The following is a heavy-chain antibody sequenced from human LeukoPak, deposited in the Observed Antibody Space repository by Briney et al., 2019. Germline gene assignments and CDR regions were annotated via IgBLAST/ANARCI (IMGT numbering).Heavy chain of an antibody. CDR3: AKDLDCGGDCYPLGYFDY. J-gene: IGHJ4*02. Sequence: GGSLRLSCAASGFTFSSYGMHWVRQAPGKGLEWVAVISYDGSNKYYADSVKGRFTISRDNSKNTLYLQMNSLRAEDTAVYYCAKDLDCGGDCYPLGYFDYWGQGTLVTVSS. D-gene: IGHD2-21*02. CDR1: GFTFSSYG. V-gene: IGHV3-30*18. CDR2: ISYDGSNK.